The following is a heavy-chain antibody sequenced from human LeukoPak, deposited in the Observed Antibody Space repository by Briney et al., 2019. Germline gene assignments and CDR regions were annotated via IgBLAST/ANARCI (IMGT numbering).Heavy chain of an antibody. V-gene: IGHV3-21*01. CDR2: ISSSSSYI. J-gene: IGHJ6*03. Sequence: GGSLRLSCEASGFTFKNAWMIWVRQAPGKGLEWVSSISSSSSYIYYTDSVKGRFTISRDNAKNSLYLQMNSLRAEDTAVYYCARSELGYNYHYMDIWGKGPRSPSP. CDR3: ARSELGYNYHYMDI. D-gene: IGHD3-10*01. CDR1: GFTFKNAW.